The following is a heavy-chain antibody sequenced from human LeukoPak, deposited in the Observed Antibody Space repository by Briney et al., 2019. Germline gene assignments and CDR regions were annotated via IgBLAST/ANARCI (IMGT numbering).Heavy chain of an antibody. J-gene: IGHJ5*02. CDR1: GGSISSSGYY. Sequence: SETLSLTCTVSGGSISSSGYYWSWIRQHPGKGLEWIGYIYYSGSTYYNPSLKSRVTISVDRSKNQFSLKLSSVTAADTAVYYCARGPSRGITMIVVNVWFDPWGQGTLVTVSS. CDR3: ARGPSRGITMIVVNVWFDP. V-gene: IGHV4-31*03. D-gene: IGHD3-22*01. CDR2: IYYSGST.